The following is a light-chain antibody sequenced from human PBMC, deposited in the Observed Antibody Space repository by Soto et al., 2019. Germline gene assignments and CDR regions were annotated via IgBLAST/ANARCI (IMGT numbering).Light chain of an antibody. J-gene: IGKJ5*01. CDR2: EVS. V-gene: IGKV2D-29*02. Sequence: DVVMTQTPLSLSVAPGQPASISCKSSQSLLHITGETFLFWYLQKPGQSPQLLIYEVSTRVSGVPDRYSGSGSGTDLTLEISRVETDDVGMYYCMQSTQLPPTFGQGTRLGIE. CDR3: MQSTQLPPT. CDR1: QSLLHITGETF.